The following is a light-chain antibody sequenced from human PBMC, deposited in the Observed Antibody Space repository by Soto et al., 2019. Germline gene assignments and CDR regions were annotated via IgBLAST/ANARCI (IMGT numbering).Light chain of an antibody. CDR2: GVS. V-gene: IGKV3-20*01. J-gene: IGKJ2*01. Sequence: EIVLTQSPGTLSLSPGERVILSCRASQSLSRTYLAWYQQKAGQAPRLLIYGVSTRANGIPDRFSGSGSGTDFTLTISRLEPEDFAVYFCQHYGNSPYTFGQGTKLEI. CDR1: QSLSRTY. CDR3: QHYGNSPYT.